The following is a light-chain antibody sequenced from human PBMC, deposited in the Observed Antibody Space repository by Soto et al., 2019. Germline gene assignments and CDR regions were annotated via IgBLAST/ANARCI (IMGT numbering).Light chain of an antibody. CDR2: DND. J-gene: IGLJ2*01. Sequence: QPVLTQPPSVSAAPGQKVTISCSGSSYNIGANYVSWYQQLPGTAPKLLIYDNDKRPSGIPDRFSASKSGTSATLGITGLQTGDEADYYCGAWDSSLSAGVFGGGTKLTVL. V-gene: IGLV1-51*01. CDR1: SYNIGANY. CDR3: GAWDSSLSAGV.